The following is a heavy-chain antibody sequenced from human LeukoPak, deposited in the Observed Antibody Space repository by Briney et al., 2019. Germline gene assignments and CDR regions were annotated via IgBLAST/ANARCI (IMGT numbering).Heavy chain of an antibody. V-gene: IGHV3-49*04. D-gene: IGHD3-22*01. CDR3: TRRYNYDSSGYYYVRDAFDI. Sequence: GGSLRLSCAASGFTFSSYWMSWVRQAPGKGLEWVGFIRSKAYGGTTKNAASVKGRFTISRDDSRSIAYLQMNSLKTEDAAVYYCTRRYNYDSSGYYYVRDAFDIWGQGTMVTVSS. CDR1: GFTFSSYW. CDR2: IRSKAYGGTT. J-gene: IGHJ3*02.